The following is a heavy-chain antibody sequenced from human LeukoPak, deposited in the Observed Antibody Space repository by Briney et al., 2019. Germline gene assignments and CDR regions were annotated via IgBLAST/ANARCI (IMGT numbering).Heavy chain of an antibody. Sequence: GGSLRLSCVGSGFTFSTYSMTWVRQAPGKGLEWVAFISRSSNYIHYADSVKGRFTISRDNANNSLYLQMNSLRAEDAALYYCARDGSGDYGDYDGFDYWGQGTLVTVSS. CDR2: ISRSSNYI. D-gene: IGHD4-17*01. J-gene: IGHJ4*02. CDR3: ARDGSGDYGDYDGFDY. V-gene: IGHV3-21*01. CDR1: GFTFSTYS.